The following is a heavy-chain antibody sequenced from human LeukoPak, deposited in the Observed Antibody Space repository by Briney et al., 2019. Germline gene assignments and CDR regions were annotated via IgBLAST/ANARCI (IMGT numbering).Heavy chain of an antibody. CDR3: ARDGRYGSGTGPYYYYGMDV. CDR2: IKQDGSEK. CDR1: GFTFSSYW. Sequence: GGSLRLSCAASGFTFSSYWMSWVRQAPGKGLEWVANIKQDGSEKYYVDSVKGRFTISRDNAKNSLYLQMNSLRAEDTAVYYCARDGRYGSGTGPYYYYGMDVWGQGTTVTVSS. J-gene: IGHJ6*01. V-gene: IGHV3-7*01. D-gene: IGHD3-10*01.